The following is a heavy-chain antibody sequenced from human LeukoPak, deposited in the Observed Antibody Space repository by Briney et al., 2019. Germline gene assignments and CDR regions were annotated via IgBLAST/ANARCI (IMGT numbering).Heavy chain of an antibody. D-gene: IGHD3-10*01. Sequence: SETLSLTCTVSGASISSSNNYWDWIRQPPGKGLEWIARISYSESAYYNPSLESRVTLSVDSSKNQFSLRLSSVTAADTAVYFCASRGSPSGSYYKDLLDCWGQGTLVTVSS. V-gene: IGHV4-39*01. CDR1: GASISSSNNY. J-gene: IGHJ4*02. CDR3: ASRGSPSGSYYKDLLDC. CDR2: ISYSESA.